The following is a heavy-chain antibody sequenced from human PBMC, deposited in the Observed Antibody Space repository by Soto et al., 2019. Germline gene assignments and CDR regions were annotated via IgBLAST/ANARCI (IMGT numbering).Heavy chain of an antibody. CDR2: ISGSGGST. D-gene: IGHD2-15*01. Sequence: EVQLLESGGGLVQPGGSLRLSCAASGFTFSSYAMSWVRQAPGKGLEWVSAISGSGGSTYYADSVKGRFTISRDNSKNTLYLQMNSLRAEGTAVYYCAKGREGYCKRSAEFCQHWGQGTLVTVSS. V-gene: IGHV3-23*01. CDR1: GFTFSSYA. CDR3: AKGREGYCKRSAEFCQH. J-gene: IGHJ1*01.